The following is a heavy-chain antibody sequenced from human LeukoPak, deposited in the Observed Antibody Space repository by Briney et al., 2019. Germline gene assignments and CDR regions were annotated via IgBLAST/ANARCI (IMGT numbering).Heavy chain of an antibody. CDR2: VDNDGSAT. Sequence: GGSLRLSCAASRFIFTNYWIHWVRQAPGKGLVWVSHVDNDGSATSYADSVKGRFTISRDSAKNTVYLHMNSLRVEDTAVYYCTSFFETNWGQGTLVTVSS. CDR3: TSFFETN. V-gene: IGHV3-74*01. D-gene: IGHD2/OR15-2a*01. CDR1: RFIFTNYW. J-gene: IGHJ4*02.